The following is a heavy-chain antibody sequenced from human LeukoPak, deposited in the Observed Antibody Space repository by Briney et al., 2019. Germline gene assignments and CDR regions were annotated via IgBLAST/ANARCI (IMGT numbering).Heavy chain of an antibody. CDR2: INHSGST. V-gene: IGHV4-34*01. CDR3: ARVSGYSYGNTGYYFDY. CDR1: GGSFSGYY. Sequence: SETLSLTCAVYGGSFSGYYWSWIRQPPGKGLEWIGEINHSGSTNYNPSLKSRVTISVDTSKNQFPLKLSSVTAADTAVYYCARVSGYSYGNTGYYFDYWGQGTLVTVSS. J-gene: IGHJ4*02. D-gene: IGHD5-18*01.